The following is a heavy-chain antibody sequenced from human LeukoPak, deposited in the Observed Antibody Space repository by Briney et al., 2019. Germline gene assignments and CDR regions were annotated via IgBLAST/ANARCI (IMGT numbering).Heavy chain of an antibody. J-gene: IGHJ4*02. CDR2: ISSSSSYI. CDR3: ARVAYSSSWRERYKYYLDY. D-gene: IGHD6-13*01. V-gene: IGHV3-21*06. CDR1: GFTFSSYS. Sequence: GGSLRLSCAAPGFTFSSYSMNWVRQAPGKGLEWVSSISSSSSYIYYADSVKGRFTISRDNAKNSLYLQMNSLRADDTAVYYCARVAYSSSWRERYKYYLDYWGQGTLVTVSS.